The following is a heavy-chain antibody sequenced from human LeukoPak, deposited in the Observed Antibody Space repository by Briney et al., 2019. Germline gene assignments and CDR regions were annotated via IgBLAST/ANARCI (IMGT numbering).Heavy chain of an antibody. J-gene: IGHJ4*02. CDR2: ISGSGGST. V-gene: IGHV3-23*01. Sequence: GGSLRLSCAASGFTFSNYAMSLVRQAPGKGLEWVSVISGSGGSTYYADSVKGRFTISRDNSKNTLYLQMNSLRAEDTAVYYCAKVAHSSGYPFDYWGQGTLVTVSS. CDR1: GFTFSNYA. CDR3: AKVAHSSGYPFDY. D-gene: IGHD3-22*01.